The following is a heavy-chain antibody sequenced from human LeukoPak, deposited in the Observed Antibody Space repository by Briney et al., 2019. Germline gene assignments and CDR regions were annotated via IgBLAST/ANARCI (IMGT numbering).Heavy chain of an antibody. V-gene: IGHV3-9*01. CDR3: AKPQEADLWVPDY. CDR1: GFTFEDYG. CDR2: LSSDSNHI. J-gene: IGHJ4*02. Sequence: GGSLRLSCAASGFTFEDYGMHWVRHVPGKGLEWVSGLSSDSNHIDYADSVKGRFTISRDNSKNTLYLEMNSLIPEDTALYYCAKPQEADLWVPDYWGQGTLVTVSS. D-gene: IGHD3-3*01.